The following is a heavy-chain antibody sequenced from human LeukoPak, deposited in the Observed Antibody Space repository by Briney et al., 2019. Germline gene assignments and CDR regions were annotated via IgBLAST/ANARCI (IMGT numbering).Heavy chain of an antibody. V-gene: IGHV1-8*01. CDR3: ARTRGYQYGMDV. D-gene: IGHD5-18*01. J-gene: IGHJ6*02. Sequence: ASVKVSCKASGYTFTSYDINWVRQATGQGLEWMGWMNPNSGNTGYAQKFQGRVTMTRNTSISTAHMELSSLRSEDTAVYYCARTRGYQYGMDVWGQGTTVTVSS. CDR1: GYTFTSYD. CDR2: MNPNSGNT.